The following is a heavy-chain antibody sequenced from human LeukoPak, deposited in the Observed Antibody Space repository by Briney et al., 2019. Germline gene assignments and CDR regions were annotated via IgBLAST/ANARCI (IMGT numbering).Heavy chain of an antibody. Sequence: GASVKVSCKASGYTFISYYIHWVRQAPGQGLEWMGVTNPSSGSPSYAQNFQGRVTMTRDTSTSTVYMELSSLRPEDTAVYYCARARGVTVLYYYYGMDVWGQGTTVTVSS. D-gene: IGHD2-21*02. CDR3: ARARGVTVLYYYYGMDV. J-gene: IGHJ6*02. CDR1: GYTFISYY. CDR2: TNPSSGSP. V-gene: IGHV1-46*01.